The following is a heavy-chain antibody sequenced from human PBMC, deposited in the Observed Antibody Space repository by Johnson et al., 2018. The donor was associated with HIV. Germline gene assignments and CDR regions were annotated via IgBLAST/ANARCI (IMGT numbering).Heavy chain of an antibody. CDR1: GFTFSSYG. Sequence: QVQLVESGGGVVQPGRSLRLSCAASGFTFSSYGMHWVRQAPGKGLEWVAVLSYDGSNKYYADSVKGRFTISRDNSKNTLYLQMNSLRAEDTAMYYCAKGFFELDDAFDIWGQGTMVTVSS. D-gene: IGHD3/OR15-3a*01. CDR2: LSYDGSNK. V-gene: IGHV3-30*18. CDR3: AKGFFELDDAFDI. J-gene: IGHJ3*02.